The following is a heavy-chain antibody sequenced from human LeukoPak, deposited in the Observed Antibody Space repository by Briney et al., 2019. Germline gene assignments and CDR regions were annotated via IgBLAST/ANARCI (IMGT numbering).Heavy chain of an antibody. CDR3: ARPQEEDGYNYNWAFDY. D-gene: IGHD5-24*01. CDR2: INPNSGGT. Sequence: GASVKVSCKASGYTFTGCYMHWVRQAPGQGLEWMGWINPNSGGTNYAQKFQGRVTITRDTSISTAYMELSRPRSDDTAVYYCARPQEEDGYNYNWAFDYWGQGTLVTVSS. CDR1: GYTFTGCY. J-gene: IGHJ4*02. V-gene: IGHV1-2*02.